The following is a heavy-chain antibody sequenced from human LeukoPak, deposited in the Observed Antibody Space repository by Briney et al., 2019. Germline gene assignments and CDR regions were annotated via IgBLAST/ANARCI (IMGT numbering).Heavy chain of an antibody. Sequence: GSVRVSCKASGYTFTSYAMHWVRQAPGQRVEWMGWINAGNGNTKYSQKFQGRVTITSDTSASTAYMELSSLRSEDTAVYYCARASWEYCSGGSCYDPPEYFQHWGQGTLVTVSS. CDR1: GYTFTSYA. CDR3: ARASWEYCSGGSCYDPPEYFQH. D-gene: IGHD2-15*01. J-gene: IGHJ1*01. CDR2: INAGNGNT. V-gene: IGHV1-3*01.